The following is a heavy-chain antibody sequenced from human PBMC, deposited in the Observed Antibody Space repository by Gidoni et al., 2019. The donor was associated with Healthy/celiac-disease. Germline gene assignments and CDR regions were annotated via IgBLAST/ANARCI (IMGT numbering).Heavy chain of an antibody. CDR3: ARGGYCSGGSCYPYYYYYMDV. CDR2: INPNSGGT. CDR1: GYTFTGYY. Sequence: QVQLVQSGAEVKKPGASVKVSCKASGYTFTGYYMPWGRQAPGQGLEWMGWINPNSGGTNYAQKFQGRVTMTRDTSISTAYMELSRLRSDDTAVYYCARGGYCSGGSCYPYYYYYMDVWGKGTTVTVSS. J-gene: IGHJ6*03. D-gene: IGHD2-15*01. V-gene: IGHV1-2*02.